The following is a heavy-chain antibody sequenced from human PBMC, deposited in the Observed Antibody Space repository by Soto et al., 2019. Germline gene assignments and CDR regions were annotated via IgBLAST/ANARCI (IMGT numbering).Heavy chain of an antibody. CDR2: ISGSGGST. V-gene: IGHV3-23*01. CDR1: GFTFSSYA. Sequence: EVQLLESGGGLVQPGGSLRLSCAASGFTFSSYAMSWVRQAPGKGLEWVSAISGSGGSTYYADSVKGRFTISRDNSNNTLYLQMNSLRAADTAVYYCAAGYGVFSYSYYYSYRVVWGKGPTVTVSS. CDR3: AAGYGVFSYSYYYSYRVV. J-gene: IGHJ6*03. D-gene: IGHD4-17*01.